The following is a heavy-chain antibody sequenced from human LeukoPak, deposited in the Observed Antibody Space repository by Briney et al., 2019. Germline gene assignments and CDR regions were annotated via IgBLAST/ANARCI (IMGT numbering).Heavy chain of an antibody. CDR3: ARLYSNGWYRRDY. V-gene: IGHV4-39*01. Sequence: SETLSLTCTVSGGSISSGGYYWGWIRQPPGKGLEWIGSIYYSGSTYYNPSLKSRVTISVETSKNQFSLKLSSVTAADTAVYYCARLYSNGWYRRDYWGQGTLVTVSS. CDR2: IYYSGST. J-gene: IGHJ4*02. CDR1: GGSISSGGYY. D-gene: IGHD6-19*01.